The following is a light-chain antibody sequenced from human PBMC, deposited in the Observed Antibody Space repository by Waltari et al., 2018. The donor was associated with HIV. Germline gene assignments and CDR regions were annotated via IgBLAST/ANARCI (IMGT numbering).Light chain of an antibody. Sequence: QSALTQPPSASGSPGQSVTLSCTGTSSAVGGYNYVSWHQQHPGKAPNLMIYDVIKRPSGVPDRFSGSKSGNTASLTVSGLQPEDEADYYCSSHAGSKVVFGGGTRLTVL. V-gene: IGLV2-8*01. CDR2: DVI. J-gene: IGLJ2*01. CDR3: SSHAGSKVV. CDR1: SSAVGGYNY.